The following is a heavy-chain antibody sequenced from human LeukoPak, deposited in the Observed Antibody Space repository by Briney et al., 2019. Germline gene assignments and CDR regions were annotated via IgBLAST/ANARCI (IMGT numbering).Heavy chain of an antibody. V-gene: IGHV4-61*01. CDR1: GGSISSSSYY. CDR3: ARGGTYDILTGFDY. Sequence: PSETLSLTCTVSGGSISSSSYYWSWIRQPPGNGLEWIGYIYYSGSTNYNPSLKSRVTISVDTSKNQFSLKLSSVTAADTAVYYCARGGTYDILTGFDYWGQGTLVTVSS. CDR2: IYYSGST. J-gene: IGHJ4*02. D-gene: IGHD3-9*01.